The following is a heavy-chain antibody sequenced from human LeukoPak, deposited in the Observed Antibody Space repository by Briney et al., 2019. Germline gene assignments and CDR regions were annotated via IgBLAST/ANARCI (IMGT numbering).Heavy chain of an antibody. Sequence: SETLSLTCTVSGTTVSIDYWTWIRQPPGKGLEWVGSIHHSGSSKYNSSLNNRVTISLDKSKNQFSLSLTSVTVADTAVYYCVRVTGTKYRWFDPWGQGTLVTVSS. J-gene: IGHJ5*02. CDR2: IHHSGSS. CDR1: GTTVSIDY. CDR3: VRVTGTKYRWFDP. V-gene: IGHV4-59*02. D-gene: IGHD1-1*01.